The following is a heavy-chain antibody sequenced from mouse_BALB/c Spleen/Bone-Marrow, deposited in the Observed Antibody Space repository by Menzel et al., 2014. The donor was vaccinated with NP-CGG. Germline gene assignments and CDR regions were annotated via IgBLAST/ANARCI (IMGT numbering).Heavy chain of an antibody. CDR3: AKKGAIIAHYYAMDY. Sequence: EVQLVESGGGLVQPGGSRKLSCAASGFTFSSFGMHWVRQAPEKGLEWVAYISNGSSTIYYADTVKGRFTISRDNPRNTLFLQMTNLSSQDTAVYYCAKKGAIIAHYYAMDYWGQGTSVTVSS. D-gene: IGHD3-1*01. CDR2: ISNGSSTI. CDR1: GFTFSSFG. V-gene: IGHV5-17*02. J-gene: IGHJ4*01.